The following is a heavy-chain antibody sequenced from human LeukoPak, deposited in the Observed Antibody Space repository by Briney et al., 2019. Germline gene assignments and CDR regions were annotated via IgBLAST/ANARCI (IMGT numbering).Heavy chain of an antibody. CDR1: GFTFSSYW. CDR3: ARDFGRYFFDY. D-gene: IGHD3-10*01. Sequence: PGGSLRLSCEASGFTFSSYWMNWVRQAPGKGLEWVANINQDGSEKYYVDSVKGRFTISRDNAKNSLYLQMNSLRAEDTAVYYCARDFGRYFFDYWGQGTLVTVSS. V-gene: IGHV3-7*01. J-gene: IGHJ4*02. CDR2: INQDGSEK.